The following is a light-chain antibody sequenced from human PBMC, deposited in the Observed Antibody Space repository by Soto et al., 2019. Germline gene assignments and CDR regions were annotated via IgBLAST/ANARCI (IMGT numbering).Light chain of an antibody. V-gene: IGKV3D-7*01. CDR3: QQYHRWPA. Sequence: SSHSQSVSSSFLSWYQQKVGQAPRLLIYGAATRATGIPARFSGSGSGTEFTLTISSLQSEDFAVYYCQQYHRWPAFGRGTKVDIK. J-gene: IGKJ1*01. CDR1: QSVSSSF. CDR2: GAA.